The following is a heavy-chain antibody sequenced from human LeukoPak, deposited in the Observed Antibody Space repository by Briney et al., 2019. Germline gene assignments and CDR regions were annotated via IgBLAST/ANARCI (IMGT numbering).Heavy chain of an antibody. Sequence: GGSLRLSCAASGFTFSSYAMSWVRQAPGKGLEWVSAISGSGGSTYYADSVKGRFTISRDNSKNTLYLQMNSLRAEDTAVYYCAKPSSDLDSSGYYPNYFDYWGQGTLVTVSS. J-gene: IGHJ4*02. CDR2: ISGSGGST. CDR3: AKPSSDLDSSGYYPNYFDY. V-gene: IGHV3-23*01. CDR1: GFTFSSYA. D-gene: IGHD3-22*01.